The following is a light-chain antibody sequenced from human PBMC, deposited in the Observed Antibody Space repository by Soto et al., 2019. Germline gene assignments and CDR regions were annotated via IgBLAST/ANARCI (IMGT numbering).Light chain of an antibody. CDR3: QQYNSYEGT. CDR2: KAS. CDR1: QTISSW. J-gene: IGKJ1*01. V-gene: IGKV1-5*03. Sequence: DIQMTQSPSTLSVSVGHRVTITCRASQTISSWLAWYQQKPGKAPKLLIYKASSLESGVPSRFSGSGSGTGFTLTISSLQPDDFATYYCQQYNSYEGTFGQGTKVDIK.